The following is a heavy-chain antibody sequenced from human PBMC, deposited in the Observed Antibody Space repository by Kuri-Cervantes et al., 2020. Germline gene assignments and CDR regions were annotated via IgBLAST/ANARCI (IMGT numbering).Heavy chain of an antibody. J-gene: IGHJ6*02. Sequence: GESLKISCAASGFTFSSYSMNWVRQAPGKGLEWVSYISSSSSTIYYADSVKGRFTISRDNSKNTLYLQMNSLRAEDTAVYYCARGKWGYCSSTSCSPYYYYGMDVWGQGNTVNCSS. V-gene: IGHV3-48*01. CDR2: ISSSSSTI. D-gene: IGHD2-2*01. CDR1: GFTFSSYS. CDR3: ARGKWGYCSSTSCSPYYYYGMDV.